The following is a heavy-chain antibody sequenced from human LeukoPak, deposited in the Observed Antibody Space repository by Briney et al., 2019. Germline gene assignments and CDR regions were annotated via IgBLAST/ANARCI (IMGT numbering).Heavy chain of an antibody. CDR1: GFTFSTYW. D-gene: IGHD3-10*01. J-gene: IGHJ4*02. CDR3: ARAKPKNMVRGLIMRRESRYYFDY. CDR2: IYSGGST. Sequence: GGSLRLSCAASGFTFSTYWMHWVRQAPGKGLEWVSVIYSGGSTYYADSVKGRFTISRDNSKSTLYIQMNSLRAEDTAVYYCARAKPKNMVRGLIMRRESRYYFDYWGQGTLVTVSS. V-gene: IGHV3-53*01.